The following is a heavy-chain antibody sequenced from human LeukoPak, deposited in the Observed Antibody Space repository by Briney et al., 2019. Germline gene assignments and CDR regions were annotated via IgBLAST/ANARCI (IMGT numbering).Heavy chain of an antibody. D-gene: IGHD6-19*01. CDR3: ARGVGYSSGWPLYNWFDP. CDR2: ISSSGSTI. J-gene: IGHJ5*02. V-gene: IGHV3-11*04. Sequence: GGSLRLSCAASGFTFSDYYMSWIRQAPGKGLEWVSYISSSGSTIYYADSVKGRFTISRDNAKNSLYLQMNSLRAEDTAVYYCARGVGYSSGWPLYNWFDPWGQGTLVTVSS. CDR1: GFTFSDYY.